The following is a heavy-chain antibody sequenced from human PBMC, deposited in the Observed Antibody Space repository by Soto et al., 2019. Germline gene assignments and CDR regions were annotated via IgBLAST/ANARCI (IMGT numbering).Heavy chain of an antibody. J-gene: IGHJ5*02. CDR2: ISGSGGST. CDR1: GFTFSSYA. D-gene: IGHD1-20*01. V-gene: IGHV3-23*01. Sequence: PGGSLRLSCAASGFTFSSYAMSWVCQAPGKGLEWVSAISGSGGSTYYADSVKGRFTISRDNSKNTLYLQMNSLRAEDTAVYYCAKDPSQITPYNWFDPWGQGTLVTVSS. CDR3: AKDPSQITPYNWFDP.